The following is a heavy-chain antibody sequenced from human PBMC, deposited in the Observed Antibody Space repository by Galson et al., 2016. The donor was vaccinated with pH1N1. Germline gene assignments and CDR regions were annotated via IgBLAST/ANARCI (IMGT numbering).Heavy chain of an antibody. CDR1: GFTFISYA. CDR2: ISSSGSTI. Sequence: SLRLSCAASGFTFISYAMNWVRQAPGKGLEWVSYISSSGSTIYYADSVKGRFTISRDNAKNSLDLQMNSLRAEDTAVYYCARNSIFGVVIKMYGMDVWGQGTTVTVSS. J-gene: IGHJ6*02. CDR3: ARNSIFGVVIKMYGMDV. D-gene: IGHD3-3*01. V-gene: IGHV3-48*03.